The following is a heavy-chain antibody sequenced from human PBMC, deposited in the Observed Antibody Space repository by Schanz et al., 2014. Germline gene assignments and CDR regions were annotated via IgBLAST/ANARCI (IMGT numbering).Heavy chain of an antibody. CDR1: GGSINSNSYY. D-gene: IGHD6-19*01. V-gene: IGHV4-39*01. CDR2: VFYTGTT. J-gene: IGHJ4*02. CDR3: ARHGPLAGIPLDY. Sequence: HLQESGPGLVKPSETLSLICSVSGGSINSNSYYWGWIRQPPGKGLEWIGNVFYTGTTYTNPSLRSRLALSVDTSNNQFPLKLTSVTAADTAVYFCARHGPLAGIPLDYWGRGTLVTVSS.